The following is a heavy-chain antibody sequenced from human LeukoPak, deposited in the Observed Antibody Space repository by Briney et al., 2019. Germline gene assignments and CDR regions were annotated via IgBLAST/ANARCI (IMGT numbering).Heavy chain of an antibody. CDR2: ISYDGSNK. J-gene: IGHJ4*02. D-gene: IGHD4-17*01. CDR1: GFTFSSYG. CDR3: ARRGDYGDYSFDY. Sequence: GGSLRLSCAASGFTFSSYGMHWVRQAPGKGLEWVAVISYDGSNKYYADSVKGRFTISRDNSKNTLYLQMNSLRAEDTAVYYCARRGDYGDYSFDYWGQGTLVTVSS. V-gene: IGHV3-30*03.